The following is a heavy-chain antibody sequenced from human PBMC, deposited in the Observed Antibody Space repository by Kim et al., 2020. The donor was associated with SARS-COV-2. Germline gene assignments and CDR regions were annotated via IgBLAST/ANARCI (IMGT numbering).Heavy chain of an antibody. D-gene: IGHD2-15*01. J-gene: IGHJ4*02. CDR3: AREWDCSGGSCSDY. Sequence: AQKFQGRVTMTRDTSTSTVYMELSSLRSEDTAVYYCAREWDCSGGSCSDYWGQGTLVTVSS. V-gene: IGHV1-46*01.